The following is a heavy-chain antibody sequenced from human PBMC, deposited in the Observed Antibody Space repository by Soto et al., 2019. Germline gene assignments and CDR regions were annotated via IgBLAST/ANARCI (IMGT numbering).Heavy chain of an antibody. Sequence: ASVKVSCKASGYTFTGYYMHWVGQAPGQGLEWMGWINPNSGGTNYAQKVQGWVTMTRHPSISTAYTELSRLRSDDTAVYYCARSGVGGYYYSYLDVWGKGTTVTVSS. CDR2: INPNSGGT. CDR3: ARSGVGGYYYSYLDV. CDR1: GYTFTGYY. D-gene: IGHD2-8*02. V-gene: IGHV1-2*04. J-gene: IGHJ6*03.